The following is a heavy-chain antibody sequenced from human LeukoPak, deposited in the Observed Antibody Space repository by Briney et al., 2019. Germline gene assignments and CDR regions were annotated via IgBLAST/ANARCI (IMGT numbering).Heavy chain of an antibody. CDR3: ARGKYDYGDYFWFDP. J-gene: IGHJ5*02. CDR2: INPNSGGT. V-gene: IGHV1-2*02. D-gene: IGHD4-17*01. CDR1: GSTFTGYY. Sequence: GASVQVSCKASGSTFTGYYMQWVRPAPGQGRGWMGWINPNSGGTNYAQKFQGRVTMTRDTSISTAYMELSRLRSDDTAVYYCARGKYDYGDYFWFDPWGQGTLVTVSS.